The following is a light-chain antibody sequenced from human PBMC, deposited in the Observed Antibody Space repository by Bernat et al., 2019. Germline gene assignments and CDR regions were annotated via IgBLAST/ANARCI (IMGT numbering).Light chain of an antibody. CDR2: EGS. V-gene: IGLV2-23*01. Sequence: QSALTQPASVSGSPGQSITISCTGTSSEVGSYNLVSGYQKHQGKAPKLMIYEGSKRPSGVSNRFSGSKSGNTASLTISGLQAEDEADYYCCSYAGSSTVVFGGGTKLTVL. CDR1: SSEVGSYNL. J-gene: IGLJ2*01. CDR3: CSYAGSSTVV.